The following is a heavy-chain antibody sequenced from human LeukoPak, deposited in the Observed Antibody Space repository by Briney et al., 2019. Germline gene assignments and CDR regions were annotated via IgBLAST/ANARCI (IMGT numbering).Heavy chain of an antibody. CDR2: IIANGVNT. V-gene: IGHV3-23*01. J-gene: IGHJ4*02. Sequence: GGSLRLSCAASGFTFSSYAMSWVRHAPGKGLEWVSGIIANGVNTYYADSVQGRFTISRDNSKNTLYLQMNSLRAEDTAVYYCAKYWVDTVLVPFDYWGQGTLVTVSS. CDR3: AKYWVDTVLVPFDY. CDR1: GFTFSSYA. D-gene: IGHD5-18*01.